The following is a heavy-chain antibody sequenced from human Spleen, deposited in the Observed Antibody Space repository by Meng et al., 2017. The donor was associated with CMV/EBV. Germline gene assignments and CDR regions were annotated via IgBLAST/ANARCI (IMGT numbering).Heavy chain of an antibody. V-gene: IGHV4-61*03. CDR3: ARNMAV. J-gene: IGHJ6*02. Sequence: GSLRLSCTVSGGPVSSDSYYWHWIRQPPGKGLEWIGNIYYTGVTNYNPSLESRVTISVDTSKNHFSLKLRSVTAADTAVYYCARNMAVWGQGTTVTVSS. CDR2: IYYTGVT. CDR1: GGPVSSDSYY.